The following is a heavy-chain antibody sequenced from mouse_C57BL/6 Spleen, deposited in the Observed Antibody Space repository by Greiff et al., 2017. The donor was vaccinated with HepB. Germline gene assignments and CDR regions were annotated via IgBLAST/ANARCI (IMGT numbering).Heavy chain of an antibody. Sequence: EVQLQQSVAELVRPGASVKLSCTASGFNIKNTYMHWVKQRPEQGLEWIGRIDPANGNTKYAPKFQGKATITADTSTNSAYLQLSSLASEDTAIYCCARGGNDYGDWSRYFDVWGTGTTVTVSS. D-gene: IGHD2-4*01. J-gene: IGHJ1*03. CDR2: IDPANGNT. CDR3: ARGGNDYGDWSRYFDV. CDR1: GFNIKNTY. V-gene: IGHV14-3*01.